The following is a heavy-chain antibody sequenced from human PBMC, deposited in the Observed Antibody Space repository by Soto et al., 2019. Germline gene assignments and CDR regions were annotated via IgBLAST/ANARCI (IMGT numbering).Heavy chain of an antibody. D-gene: IGHD1-26*01. CDR3: VRQGIGALHGLVDV. CDR2: IYSNGGT. J-gene: IGHJ6*02. V-gene: IGHV4-59*08. CDR1: GDSIGTYN. Sequence: QVQLQASGPGLVKPSDTLSLTCTVSGDSIGTYNWGWIRQPPGKRLEWIGYIYSNGGTSYNPALKSRVHVSADTSTKQFSLRLSSVTAADTAVYYCVRQGIGALHGLVDVWGQGTTVTVSS.